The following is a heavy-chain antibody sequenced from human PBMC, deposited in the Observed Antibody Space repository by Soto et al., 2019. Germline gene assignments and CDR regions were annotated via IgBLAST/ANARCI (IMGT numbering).Heavy chain of an antibody. J-gene: IGHJ5*02. CDR2: IIPIFGTA. CDR1: GGTFSSYA. V-gene: IGHV1-69*01. D-gene: IGHD5-12*01. CDR3: AGGRDGYNQETFDP. Sequence: QVQLVQSGAEVKEPGASVKVSCKASGGTFSSYAISWVRQAPGQGLEWMGGIIPIFGTANYAQKFQGRVTITADESTSTAYMELSSLRSEDTAVYYCAGGRDGYNQETFDPWGQGTLVTVSS.